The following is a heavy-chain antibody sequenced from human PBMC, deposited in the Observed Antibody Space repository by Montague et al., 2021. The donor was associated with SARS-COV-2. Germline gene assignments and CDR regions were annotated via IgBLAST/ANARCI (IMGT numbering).Heavy chain of an antibody. CDR2: IYYSGST. CDR3: ASTPIVVVVAADYYFDY. D-gene: IGHD2-15*01. J-gene: IGHJ4*02. CDR1: GGSISSSSYY. Sequence: SETLSLTCTVSGGSISSSSYYWGWIRQPPGKGLEWIGSIYYSGSTYYNPSLKSRVTISVDTSKNQFSLKLSFVTAADTAVYYCASTPIVVVVAADYYFDYWGQGTLVTVSS. V-gene: IGHV4-39*01.